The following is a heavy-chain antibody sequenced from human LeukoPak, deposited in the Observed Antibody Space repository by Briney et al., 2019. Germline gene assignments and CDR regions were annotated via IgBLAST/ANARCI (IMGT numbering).Heavy chain of an antibody. CDR3: ARVEQLVPGY. V-gene: IGHV4-39*07. Sequence: PETLSLTCTVSGGSISSSSYYWGWIRQPPGKGLEWIGRIYYSGSTYHNPSLKSRVTISVDTSKNQFSLKLSSVTAADTAVYYCARVEQLVPGYWGQGTLVTVSS. J-gene: IGHJ4*02. CDR2: IYYSGST. D-gene: IGHD6-6*01. CDR1: GGSISSSSYY.